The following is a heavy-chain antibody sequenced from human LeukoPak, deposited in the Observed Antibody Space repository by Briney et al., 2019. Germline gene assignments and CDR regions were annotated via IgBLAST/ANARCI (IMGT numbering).Heavy chain of an antibody. CDR1: GGSISSYY. V-gene: IGHV4-59*08. Sequence: SETLSLTCTVSGGSISSYYWSWIRQPPGKGLEWIGYIYYSGGTNYNPSLKSRVTISVDTSKNQFSLKLSSVTAADTAVYYCARHVGYDYVWGSYRPNAWFDPWGQGTLVTVSS. CDR2: IYYSGGT. D-gene: IGHD3-16*02. J-gene: IGHJ5*02. CDR3: ARHVGYDYVWGSYRPNAWFDP.